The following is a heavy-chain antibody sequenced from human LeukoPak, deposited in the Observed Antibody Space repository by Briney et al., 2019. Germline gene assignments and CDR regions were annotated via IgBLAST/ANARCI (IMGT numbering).Heavy chain of an antibody. J-gene: IGHJ5*02. V-gene: IGHV1-8*01. Sequence: GSSVKVSCKASGYTFTSYDINWVRQATGQGLEWMGWMNPNSGNTGYAQKFQGRVTMTSNTSISTAYMELSSLRSEDTAVYYCARRRYSSSWYYWFDPWGQGTLVTVSS. CDR3: ARRRYSSSWYYWFDP. CDR1: GYTFTSYD. D-gene: IGHD6-13*01. CDR2: MNPNSGNT.